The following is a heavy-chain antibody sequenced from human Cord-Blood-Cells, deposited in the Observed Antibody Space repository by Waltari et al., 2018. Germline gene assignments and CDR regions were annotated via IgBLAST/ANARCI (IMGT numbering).Heavy chain of an antibody. CDR3: ATVSGYSYGYWYFDL. J-gene: IGHJ2*01. CDR2: IYYSGST. Sequence: QLQLKESGPGLVKPSETLPPTCTVSGGSISSSSYYWGWIRPPPGKGLEWIGSIYYSGSTCYNTSLKSRVTICVDTSKNTFSLKLSSGTAADAAVYYCATVSGYSYGYWYFDLWGRGTLVTVSS. D-gene: IGHD5-18*01. CDR1: GGSISSSSYY. V-gene: IGHV4-39*01.